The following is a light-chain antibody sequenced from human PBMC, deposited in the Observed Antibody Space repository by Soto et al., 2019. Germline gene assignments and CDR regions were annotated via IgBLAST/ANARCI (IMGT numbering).Light chain of an antibody. CDR3: QSYDSSNYV. CDR1: SGSIASNY. V-gene: IGLV6-57*03. Sequence: NFMLPQPHSVSESPGKTVTLSCTRSSGSIASNYVQWYQQRPGSAPTTVIYEDNQRPSGVPDRFSASIDSSSNSASLTISGLKTEDEADYYCQSYDSSNYVFGTGTKLPS. J-gene: IGLJ1*01. CDR2: EDN.